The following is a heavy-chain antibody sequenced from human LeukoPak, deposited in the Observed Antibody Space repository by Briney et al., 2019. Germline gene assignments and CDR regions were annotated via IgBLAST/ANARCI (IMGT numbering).Heavy chain of an antibody. CDR3: ARAPDFDY. Sequence: SETLSLTCTVSGGSITSSGYYWGWIRQPPGKGLEWIGTIYHYGTTFYNPSLESRVTMSVDASKNQFSLNLNSVTAADTAVYFCARAPDFDYWGQGTLVTVSS. CDR2: IYHYGTT. CDR1: GGSITSSGYY. V-gene: IGHV4-39*07. J-gene: IGHJ4*02.